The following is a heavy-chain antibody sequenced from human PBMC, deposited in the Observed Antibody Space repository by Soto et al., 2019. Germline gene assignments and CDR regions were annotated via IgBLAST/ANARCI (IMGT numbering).Heavy chain of an antibody. Sequence: QVQLVQSGAEVKKPGSSVKVSCKASGGTFSTYTMSWVRQAPGQGLEWMGGIIPMFGTTTYAENFQGRVTITADESTSTAYMELTSLRSEDTAVYYCTRDLYYFDSSAYCGHNWFDPWGQGTRVTVSS. D-gene: IGHD3-22*01. V-gene: IGHV1-69*12. J-gene: IGHJ5*02. CDR2: IIPMFGTT. CDR1: GGTFSTYT. CDR3: TRDLYYFDSSAYCGHNWFDP.